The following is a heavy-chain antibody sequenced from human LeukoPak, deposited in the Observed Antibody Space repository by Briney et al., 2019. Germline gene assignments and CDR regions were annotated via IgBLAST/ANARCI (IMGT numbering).Heavy chain of an antibody. J-gene: IGHJ6*03. Sequence: GASVKVSCKASGYTSSNYCIHWLRQAPGQGLEWMGWISAYNGNTNYAQKLQGRVTMTTDTSTSTAYMELSRLRSDDTAVYYCARLWAPGSSSYYYMDVWGKGTTVTVSS. CDR1: GYTSSNYC. CDR3: ARLWAPGSSSYYYMDV. CDR2: ISAYNGNT. D-gene: IGHD6-6*01. V-gene: IGHV1-18*04.